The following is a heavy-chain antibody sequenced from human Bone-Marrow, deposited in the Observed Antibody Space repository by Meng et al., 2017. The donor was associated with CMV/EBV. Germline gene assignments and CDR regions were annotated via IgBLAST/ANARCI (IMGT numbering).Heavy chain of an antibody. V-gene: IGHV3-43*01. CDR1: GFKFRGYT. CDR3: VKEHDSGWPNFDS. CDR2: IRGDASKA. J-gene: IGHJ4*01. Sequence: GESLKISCVGSGFKFRGYTIHWVRQRPGKGLEWVALIRGDASKAFYADSVEGRFAISRDNRRNSVFLQMDSLRIEDSALYYCVKEHDSGWPNFDSWGHGTPVTVSS. D-gene: IGHD6-19*01.